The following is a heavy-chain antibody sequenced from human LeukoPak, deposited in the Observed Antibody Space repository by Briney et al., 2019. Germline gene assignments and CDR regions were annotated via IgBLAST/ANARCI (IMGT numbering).Heavy chain of an antibody. D-gene: IGHD6-19*01. V-gene: IGHV4-39*01. CDR2: ILYNERT. CDR3: ARSKRGWCDAFDI. J-gene: IGHJ3*02. Sequence: SSETLPLICSVSGDSVSNTNYYWGWIRQPPGKGLEWIGNILYNERTYYSPSLQSRVTVSVDTSKNQFSLNLISVTAADTAVYYCARSKRGWCDAFDIWGEGTMVTVSS. CDR1: GDSVSNTNYY.